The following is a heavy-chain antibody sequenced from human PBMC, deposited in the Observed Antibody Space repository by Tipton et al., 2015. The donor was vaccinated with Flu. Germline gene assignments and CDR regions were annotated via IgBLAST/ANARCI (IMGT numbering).Heavy chain of an antibody. J-gene: IGHJ3*01. CDR1: GFTFSSYG. CDR3: ARRGNYKGGSFDV. Sequence: SLRLSCAASGFTFSSYGMNWVRQAPGKGLEWVSFIRGSGSAADYADSVRGRFSISRDNSKNTLFLQMNSLRAQDTAVYYCARRGNYKGGSFDVWGQGTMVNVST. CDR2: IRGSGSAA. D-gene: IGHD3-10*01. V-gene: IGHV3-23*01.